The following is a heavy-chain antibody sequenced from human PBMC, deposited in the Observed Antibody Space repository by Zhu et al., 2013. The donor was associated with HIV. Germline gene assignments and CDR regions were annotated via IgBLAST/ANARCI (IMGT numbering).Heavy chain of an antibody. J-gene: IGHJ6*02. CDR1: GGSVSSGSYY. Sequence: VQLQESGPGLVKPSETLSLTCTVSGGSVSSGSYYWSWIRQPPGKGLEWIGYIYYTGNTKYNPSLKSRVTISVDTSKNQFSLKLNSVIAADTAVYYCARGNPYYNYAMDVWGQGTAVTVSS. CDR2: IYYTGNT. CDR3: ARGNPYYNYAMDV. V-gene: IGHV4-61*01.